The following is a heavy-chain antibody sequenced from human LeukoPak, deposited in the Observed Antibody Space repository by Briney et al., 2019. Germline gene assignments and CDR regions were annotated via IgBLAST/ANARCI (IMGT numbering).Heavy chain of an antibody. V-gene: IGHV3-7*03. CDR2: IKQDGSEK. D-gene: IGHD3-3*01. J-gene: IGHJ6*02. CDR3: ARGDESVRFIAPDYYYGMDV. CDR1: GFTFSDYW. Sequence: GGSLRLSCVVSGFTFSDYWMKWVRQAPGKGLEWVANIKQDGSEKYYVDSVKGRFTISRDNDKNSLYLQMNSLRAEDTAVYYCARGDESVRFIAPDYYYGMDVWGQGTTVTVSS.